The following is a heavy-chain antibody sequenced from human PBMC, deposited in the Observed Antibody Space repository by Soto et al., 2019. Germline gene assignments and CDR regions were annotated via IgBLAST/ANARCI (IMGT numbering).Heavy chain of an antibody. Sequence: SETLSLTCAVYGGSFSGYYWSWIRQPPGKGLEWIGEINHSGSTNYNPSLKSRVTISVDTSKNQFSLKLSSVTAADTAVYYCASWLWFGGFGMDVWGQGTTVTVSS. D-gene: IGHD3-10*01. V-gene: IGHV4-34*01. CDR3: ASWLWFGGFGMDV. J-gene: IGHJ6*02. CDR2: INHSGST. CDR1: GGSFSGYY.